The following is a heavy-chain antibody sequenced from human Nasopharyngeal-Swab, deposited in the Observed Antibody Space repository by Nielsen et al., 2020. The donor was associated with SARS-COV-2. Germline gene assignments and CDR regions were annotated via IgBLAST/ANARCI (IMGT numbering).Heavy chain of an antibody. V-gene: IGHV4-34*01. D-gene: IGHD5-18*01. CDR3: ARGGQLWSPDGLGY. CDR2: INHSGST. J-gene: IGHJ4*02. CDR1: GGSFSGYY. Sequence: SEPLSLTSAVYGGSFSGYYWSWIRQPPGKGLEWIGEINHSGSTNYNPSLKSRVTISVDTSKNQFSLKLSSVTAADPAVYYCARGGQLWSPDGLGYWGQGTLVTVSS.